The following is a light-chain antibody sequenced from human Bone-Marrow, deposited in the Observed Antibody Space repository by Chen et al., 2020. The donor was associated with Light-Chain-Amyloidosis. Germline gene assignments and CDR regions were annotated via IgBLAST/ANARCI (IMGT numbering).Light chain of an antibody. Sequence: QSALTQPASVSGSPGHSITISCTGTSSDIGNYNYISWYQQHPGKAPKLMIYEVSNRPSGVSNRFSGSKCGNTASLTISGLQAEDEADYYCSSYTASSTWVFGRGTKLSVL. CDR2: EVS. J-gene: IGLJ3*02. CDR1: SSDIGNYNY. V-gene: IGLV2-14*01. CDR3: SSYTASSTWV.